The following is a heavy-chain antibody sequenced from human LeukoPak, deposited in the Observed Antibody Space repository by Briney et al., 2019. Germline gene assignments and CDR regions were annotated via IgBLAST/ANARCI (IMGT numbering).Heavy chain of an antibody. Sequence: GGSLRPSCAAAGFTFDDYAMHWVRQAPRKGLEWVSGISWNSGSIGYADSVKGRFTISRDTATNSLYLQTNRLTTEETSVYYCESLLVYNSGGEAFDYWGPGTLVTVSS. CDR2: ISWNSGSI. D-gene: IGHD2-8*01. CDR1: GFTFDDYA. J-gene: IGHJ4*02. V-gene: IGHV3-9*01. CDR3: ESLLVYNSGGEAFDY.